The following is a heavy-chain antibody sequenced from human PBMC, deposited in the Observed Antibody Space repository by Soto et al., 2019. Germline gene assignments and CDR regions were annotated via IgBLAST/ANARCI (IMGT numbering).Heavy chain of an antibody. D-gene: IGHD4-17*01. Sequence: GASVKVSCKASGYTFTSYDINWVRQATGQGLEWMGWMNPNSGNTGYAQKFKGRVTLTRNTSISTAYMELRSFSFEDTAVYYCARTLYGDNVDYWGQGTLVTVSS. CDR3: ARTLYGDNVDY. CDR2: MNPNSGNT. J-gene: IGHJ4*02. CDR1: GYTFTSYD. V-gene: IGHV1-8*01.